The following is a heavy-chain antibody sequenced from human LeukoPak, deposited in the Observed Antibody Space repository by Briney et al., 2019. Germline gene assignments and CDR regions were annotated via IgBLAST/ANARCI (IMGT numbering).Heavy chain of an antibody. Sequence: SETLSLTCTVSGGSISSYYWSWIRQPPGKGLEWIGYIYYSGSTNYNPSLKSRVTISVDTSKNQFSLKLSSVTAADTAVYYCARIYYGSGSYQINWFDPWGQGTLVTVSS. D-gene: IGHD3-10*01. CDR2: IYYSGST. CDR1: GGSISSYY. CDR3: ARIYYGSGSYQINWFDP. V-gene: IGHV4-59*01. J-gene: IGHJ5*02.